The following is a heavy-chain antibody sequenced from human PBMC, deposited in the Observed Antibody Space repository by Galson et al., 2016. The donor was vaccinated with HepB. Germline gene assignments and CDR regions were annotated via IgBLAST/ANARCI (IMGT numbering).Heavy chain of an antibody. CDR3: ARINAAALDALDV. Sequence: SVTVSCKASGYLFTDYYIHWVRQAPGQGLEWMGWIGPNSGDTNYAQKFRGRVTLTRDPSITTSFMELDSLRSDDTATFYCARINAAALDALDVWGQGTPVTVSS. V-gene: IGHV1-2*02. CDR2: IGPNSGDT. J-gene: IGHJ3*01. CDR1: GYLFTDYY. D-gene: IGHD6-25*01.